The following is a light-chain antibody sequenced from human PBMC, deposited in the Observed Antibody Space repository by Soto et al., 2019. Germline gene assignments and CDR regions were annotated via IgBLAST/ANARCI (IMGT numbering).Light chain of an antibody. V-gene: IGKV3-15*01. CDR3: QQYDNWLIT. CDR2: GAS. Sequence: EIEMTQSPATLSVSPGERATLSCRASQSVTSNLAWYQQKPGQAPRLLIYGASTRATGIPARFSGSGSGTEFTLTISSLQSEDFAVYYCQQYDNWLITFGQGTRLDIK. CDR1: QSVTSN. J-gene: IGKJ5*01.